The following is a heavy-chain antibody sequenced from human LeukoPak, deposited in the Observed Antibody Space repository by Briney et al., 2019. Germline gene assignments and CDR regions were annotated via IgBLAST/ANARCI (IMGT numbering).Heavy chain of an antibody. J-gene: IGHJ6*02. CDR3: ARLSYDFWSGYYDYGMDV. Sequence: SETLSLTCTVSGGSISSSSYSWGWIRQPPGKGLEWIGSIYYSGSTYYNPSLKSRVTISVDTSKNQFSLKLSSVTAADTAVYYWARLSYDFWSGYYDYGMDVWGQGTTVTVSS. CDR1: GGSISSSSYS. CDR2: IYYSGST. D-gene: IGHD3-3*01. V-gene: IGHV4-39*01.